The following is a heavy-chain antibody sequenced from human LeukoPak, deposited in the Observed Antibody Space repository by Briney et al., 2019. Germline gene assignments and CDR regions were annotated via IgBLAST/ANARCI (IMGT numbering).Heavy chain of an antibody. CDR1: GFTFSSYW. J-gene: IGHJ4*02. Sequence: GGSLRLSCAASGFTFSSYWMHWVRQAPGKGLVWVSRINSDGSSTSYADSVKGRFTISRDNAKNSLYLQMNSLRAEDTAVYYCARGSSSWSYFDYWGQGTLVTVSS. V-gene: IGHV3-74*01. D-gene: IGHD6-13*01. CDR3: ARGSSSWSYFDY. CDR2: INSDGSST.